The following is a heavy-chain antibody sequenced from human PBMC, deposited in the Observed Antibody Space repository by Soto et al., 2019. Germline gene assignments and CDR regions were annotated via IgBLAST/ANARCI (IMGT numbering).Heavy chain of an antibody. Sequence: PGGSLRLSCAASGFTFSTYWMNWVRQAPRKGLEWVANIKQDGSEKYYVDSVKGRFAISRDNAKDSLFLQMNNLRAEDTAVYYCVRDWSTFWGMDVWGQGTTVTVSS. CDR1: GFTFSTYW. V-gene: IGHV3-7*01. J-gene: IGHJ6*02. CDR3: VRDWSTFWGMDV. CDR2: IKQDGSEK.